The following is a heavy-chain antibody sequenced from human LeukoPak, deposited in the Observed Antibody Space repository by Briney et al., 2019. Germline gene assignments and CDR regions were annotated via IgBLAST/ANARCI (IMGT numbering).Heavy chain of an antibody. CDR1: GGTFSSYA. CDR2: IIPILGIA. Sequence: SVKVSCKASGGTFSSYAISWVRQAPGQGLEWMGRIIPILGIANYAQKFQGRVTITADKSTSTAYMELSSLRSEDTAVYYCARDFRGNYGSRGMDVWGQGTTVTVSS. D-gene: IGHD5-24*01. V-gene: IGHV1-69*04. CDR3: ARDFRGNYGSRGMDV. J-gene: IGHJ6*02.